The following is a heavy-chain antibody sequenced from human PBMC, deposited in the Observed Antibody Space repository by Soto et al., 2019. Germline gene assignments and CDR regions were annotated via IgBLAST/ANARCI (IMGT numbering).Heavy chain of an antibody. J-gene: IGHJ4*02. D-gene: IGHD3-3*01. V-gene: IGHV3-23*01. CDR1: GFTFSSYA. CDR3: AKRPHTIFGVVIILYFDY. CDR2: ISGSGGST. Sequence: GGSLRLSCAASGFTFSSYAMSWVRQAPGKGLEWVSAISGSGGSTYYADSVKGRFTISRDNSKNTLYLQMNSLRAEDTAVYYCAKRPHTIFGVVIILYFDYWGQGTLVTVSS.